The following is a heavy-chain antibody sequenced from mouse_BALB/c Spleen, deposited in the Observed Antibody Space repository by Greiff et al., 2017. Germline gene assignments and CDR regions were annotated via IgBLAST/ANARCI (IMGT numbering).Heavy chain of an antibody. D-gene: IGHD1-1*01. V-gene: IGHV1-7*01. CDR2: INPSTGYT. Sequence: QVHVKQSGAELAKPGASVKMSCKASGYTFTSYWMHWVKQRPGQGLEWIGYINPSTGYTEYNQKFKDKATLTADKSSSTAYMQLSSLTSEDSAVYYCARSYYGSSLDYWGQGTTLTVSS. CDR3: ARSYYGSSLDY. J-gene: IGHJ2*01. CDR1: GYTFTSYW.